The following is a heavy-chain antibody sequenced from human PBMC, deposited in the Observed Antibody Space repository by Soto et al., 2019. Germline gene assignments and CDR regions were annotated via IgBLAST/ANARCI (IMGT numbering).Heavy chain of an antibody. V-gene: IGHV1-2*02. CDR3: ARGHYYGSGTYYNVVLDP. Sequence: ASVKVSCKASGYTFTGYYMHWVRQAPGQGLEWMGWINPNSGGTNYAQKFQGRVTMTRDTSISTAYMELSRLRSDDTAVYYCARGHYYGSGTYYNVVLDPWGQGTLLTVS. J-gene: IGHJ5*02. D-gene: IGHD3-10*01. CDR2: INPNSGGT. CDR1: GYTFTGYY.